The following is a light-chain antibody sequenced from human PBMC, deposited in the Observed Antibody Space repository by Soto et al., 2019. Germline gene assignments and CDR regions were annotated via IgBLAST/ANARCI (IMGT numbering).Light chain of an antibody. CDR3: QQADSFPLT. CDR1: QSISSW. V-gene: IGKV1-12*01. CDR2: GAS. J-gene: IGKJ4*01. Sequence: DIQMTESPSTLSASVGDRVTITCRASQSISSWLAWYQQTPGKAPNLLSYGASNLQSGVPSRFRGSGSGTDFTLTISSLKPEDFETYYCQQADSFPLTFGGGTKVDIK.